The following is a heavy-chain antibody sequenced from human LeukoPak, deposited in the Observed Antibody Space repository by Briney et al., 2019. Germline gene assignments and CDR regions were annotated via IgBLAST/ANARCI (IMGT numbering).Heavy chain of an antibody. J-gene: IGHJ4*02. D-gene: IGHD3-16*01. V-gene: IGHV3-23*01. CDR3: AKDYAVGSIDY. CDR2: ISGSGGST. CDR1: GFTFNNFA. Sequence: GGSLRLSCAASGFTFNNFAMSWVRQAPGKGLEWVSAISGSGGSTYYADSVKGRFTISRDNSKNTVSLQMESLRAEDTALYYCAKDYAVGSIDYWGQGTLVTVSS.